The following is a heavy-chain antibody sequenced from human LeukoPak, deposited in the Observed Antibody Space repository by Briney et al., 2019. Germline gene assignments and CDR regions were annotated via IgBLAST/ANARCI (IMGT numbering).Heavy chain of an antibody. CDR3: AGPRAGYYGAYYMDV. J-gene: IGHJ6*03. Sequence: SETLSLTCTVSGGSISSSSDYWGWIRQPPGKGLEWIGSIYYSGSTYYNPSLKSRFTISVDTSKNQFSLKLSSVTAADTAVYYCAGPRAGYYGAYYMDVWGKGTMVTVSS. CDR1: GGSISSSSDY. CDR2: IYYSGST. D-gene: IGHD3-10*01. V-gene: IGHV4-39*01.